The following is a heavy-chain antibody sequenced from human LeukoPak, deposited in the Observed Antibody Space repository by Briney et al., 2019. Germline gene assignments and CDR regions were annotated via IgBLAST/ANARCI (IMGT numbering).Heavy chain of an antibody. Sequence: GGSLRLSCAASGFTVSSNYMSWVRQAPGKGLEWVSVIYSGGSTYYAGSLKGRFTISRDDSKNTLYLQMNSLRAEDTAVYYCAREVGIGVAGTHRLDYWGQGTLVTVSS. J-gene: IGHJ4*02. D-gene: IGHD6-19*01. CDR3: AREVGIGVAGTHRLDY. CDR2: IYSGGST. CDR1: GFTVSSNY. V-gene: IGHV3-53*01.